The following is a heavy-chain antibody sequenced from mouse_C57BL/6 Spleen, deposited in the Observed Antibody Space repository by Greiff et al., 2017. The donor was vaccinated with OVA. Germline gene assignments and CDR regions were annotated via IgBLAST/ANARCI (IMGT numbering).Heavy chain of an antibody. CDR1: GFTFSSYA. Sequence: DVKLVESGGGLVKPGGSLKLSCAASGFTFSSYAMSWVRQTPEKRLEWVATISDGGSYTYYPDNVKGRFTISRDNAKNNLYLQMSHLKSEDTAMYYCARVTTVVDHFDYWGQGTTLTVSS. V-gene: IGHV5-4*03. D-gene: IGHD1-1*01. J-gene: IGHJ2*01. CDR3: ARVTTVVDHFDY. CDR2: ISDGGSYT.